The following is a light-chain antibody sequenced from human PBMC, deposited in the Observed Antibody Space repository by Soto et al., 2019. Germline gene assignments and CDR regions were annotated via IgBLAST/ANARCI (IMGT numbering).Light chain of an antibody. V-gene: IGLV1-40*01. J-gene: IGLJ1*01. CDR1: SSNIGARYD. CDR2: GDN. Sequence: QPVLPQPPSVSGAPGQRSTISCTGSSSNIGARYDVHWYRQLPGAAPKLLLYGDNNRPSGVPDRFSGSKSGASASLAITWLQADDEADYYCQSYDSSLNRVFGTGTKLTVL. CDR3: QSYDSSLNRV.